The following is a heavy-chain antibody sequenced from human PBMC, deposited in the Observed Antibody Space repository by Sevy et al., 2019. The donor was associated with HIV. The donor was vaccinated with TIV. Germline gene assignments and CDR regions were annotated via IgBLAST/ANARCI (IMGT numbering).Heavy chain of an antibody. J-gene: IGHJ4*02. V-gene: IGHV4-34*01. Sequence: SETLSLTCAVYGGSFSGYYWSWIRQPPGKGLEWIGEINHSGSTNYNPSLKSRVTISVDTSKNQFSLKLSSVTAADMAVYYCARARVYYDILTGYYPHYFDYWGQGTLVTVSS. D-gene: IGHD3-9*01. CDR1: GGSFSGYY. CDR3: ARARVYYDILTGYYPHYFDY. CDR2: INHSGST.